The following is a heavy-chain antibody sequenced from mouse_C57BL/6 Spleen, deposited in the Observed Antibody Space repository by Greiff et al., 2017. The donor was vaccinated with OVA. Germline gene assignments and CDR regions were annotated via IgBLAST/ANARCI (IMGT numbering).Heavy chain of an antibody. Sequence: EVKLVESGGGLVKPGGSLKLSCAASGFTFSDYGMHWVRQAPEKGLEWVAYISSGSSTIYYADTVKGGVTISRDNAKNTLFLQMTSLRSEDTAMYYCAIYYGNLYYFDYWGQGTTLTVSS. CDR1: GFTFSDYG. CDR3: AIYYGNLYYFDY. J-gene: IGHJ2*01. CDR2: ISSGSSTI. D-gene: IGHD2-1*01. V-gene: IGHV5-17*01.